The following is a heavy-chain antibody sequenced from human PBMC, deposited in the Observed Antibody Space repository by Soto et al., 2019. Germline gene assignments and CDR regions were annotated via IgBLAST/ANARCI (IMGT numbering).Heavy chain of an antibody. V-gene: IGHV4-39*01. Sequence: PSETLSLTCTVSGGSISSSSYYWGWIRQPPGKGLEWIGSIYYSGSTYYNPSLKSRVTISVDTSKNQFSLKLSSVTAADTAVYYCARGCTAAAGRQQSYYFDSWGQGTLVTVSS. CDR3: ARGCTAAAGRQQSYYFDS. CDR1: GGSISSSSYY. D-gene: IGHD6-13*01. J-gene: IGHJ4*02. CDR2: IYYSGST.